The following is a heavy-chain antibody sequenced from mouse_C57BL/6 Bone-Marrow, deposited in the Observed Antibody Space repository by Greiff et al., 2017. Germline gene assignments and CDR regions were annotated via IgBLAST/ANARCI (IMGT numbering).Heavy chain of an antibody. V-gene: IGHV1-18*01. CDR1: GYTFTDYN. CDR3: ARLPFYGSSFYYFDY. D-gene: IGHD1-1*01. Sequence: EVQLVESGPELVKPGASVKIPCKASGYTFTDYNMDWVKQSHGKSLEWIGDINPNNGGTIYNQKFKGKATLTVDKSSSTAYMELRSLTSEDTAVYYCARLPFYGSSFYYFDYWGQGTTLTVSS. CDR2: INPNNGGT. J-gene: IGHJ2*01.